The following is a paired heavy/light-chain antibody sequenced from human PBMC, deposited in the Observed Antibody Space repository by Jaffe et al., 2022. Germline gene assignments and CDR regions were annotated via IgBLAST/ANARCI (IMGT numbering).Heavy chain of an antibody. CDR3: ARFGYCDGGNCHFDY. J-gene: IGHJ4*02. CDR2: IHYSGST. Sequence: QVQLQESGPGLVKPSETLSLTCSVSGGFISTYYWSWLRQLPGKGLEWIGDIHYSGSTNFKPSLKSRVTMSLDTAKNQFSLRLRSVTAADTAVYFCARFGYCDGGNCHFDYWGQGTLVTVSS. V-gene: IGHV4-59*01. CDR1: GGFISTYY. D-gene: IGHD2-15*01.
Light chain of an antibody. CDR1: QSVLYSTNNKNY. Sequence: DIVMTQSPDSLAVSLGERATINCKSSQSVLYSTNNKNYLAWYQLKPGQPPKLLIYWASTRASGVPDRFSGSGSGTDFTLTIRSLQAEDVAVYYCQQYYQTLYTFGQGTKLEI. CDR3: QQYYQTLYT. J-gene: IGKJ2*01. CDR2: WAS. V-gene: IGKV4-1*01.